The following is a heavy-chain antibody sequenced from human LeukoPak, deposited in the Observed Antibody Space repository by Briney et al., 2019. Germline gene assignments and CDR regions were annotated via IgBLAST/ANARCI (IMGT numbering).Heavy chain of an antibody. CDR2: IRSKANSYAT. J-gene: IGHJ4*02. D-gene: IGHD1-26*01. V-gene: IGHV3-73*01. CDR3: TSISGSYYRGVY. Sequence: PGGSLRLSCAASGFSFSDAWMSWVRQASGKGLEWVGRIRSKANSYATAYAASVKGRLTISRDDSKNTAYLQMNSLKTEDTAVYYCTSISGSYYRGVYWGQGTLVTVSS. CDR1: GFSFSDAW.